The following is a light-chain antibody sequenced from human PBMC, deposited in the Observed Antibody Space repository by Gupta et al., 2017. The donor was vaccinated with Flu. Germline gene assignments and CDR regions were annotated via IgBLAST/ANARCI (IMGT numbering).Light chain of an antibody. J-gene: IGLJ1*01. CDR3: CSYAGSGLYV. CDR2: EGS. CDR1: SSDVGSYNL. Sequence: QSALTQPASVSGSPRQSITISCTGTSSDVGSYNLVSWYQQHPGKAPKLMIYEGSKRPSGVSNRFSGSQSGNTASLTISGLQAEDEADYYCCSYAGSGLYVFGTGTKFTVL. V-gene: IGLV2-23*01.